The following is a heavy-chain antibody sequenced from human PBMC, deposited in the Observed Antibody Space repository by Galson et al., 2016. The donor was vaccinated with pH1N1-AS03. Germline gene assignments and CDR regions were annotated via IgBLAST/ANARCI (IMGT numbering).Heavy chain of an antibody. J-gene: IGHJ4*02. V-gene: IGHV1-69*13. D-gene: IGHD3-22*01. Sequence: SVKVSCKASGGTLSSSAISWLRQAPGQGLEWMGGILPGLGSATYAQNLQGRVTITADESTTTAYMGLRSLRSDDTAVYYCARPASDSSVYSVFDFWGQGTLGTVSS. CDR1: GGTLSSSA. CDR3: ARPASDSSVYSVFDF. CDR2: ILPGLGSA.